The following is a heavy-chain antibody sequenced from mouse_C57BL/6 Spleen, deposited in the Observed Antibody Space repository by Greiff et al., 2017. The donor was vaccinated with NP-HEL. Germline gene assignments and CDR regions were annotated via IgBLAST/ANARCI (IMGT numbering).Heavy chain of an antibody. V-gene: IGHV1-18*01. D-gene: IGHD2-1*01. J-gene: IGHJ4*01. CDR3: ARGHRTIYYGNYGDYAMDY. CDR1: GYTFTDYN. Sequence: EVKLQESGPELVKPGASVKIPCKASGYTFTDYNMDWVKQSHGKSLEWIGDINPNNGGTIYNQKFKGKATLTVDKSSSTAYMELRSLTSEDTAVYYCARGHRTIYYGNYGDYAMDYWGQGTSVTVSS. CDR2: INPNNGGT.